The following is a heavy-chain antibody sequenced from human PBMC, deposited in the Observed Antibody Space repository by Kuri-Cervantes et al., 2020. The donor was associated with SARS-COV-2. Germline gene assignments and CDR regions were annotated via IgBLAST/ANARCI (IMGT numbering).Heavy chain of an antibody. CDR2: ISYDGSNK. Sequence: GESLKISCAASGFTFSSYAMHWVRQAPGKGLEWVAVISYDGSNKYYADSVKGRFTISRDNSKNTLYLQMNSLRSDDTAVYYCARESNYYDSSGYYMGWGDYYYYIGVWGKGTTVTVSS. V-gene: IGHV3-30-3*01. J-gene: IGHJ6*03. D-gene: IGHD3-22*01. CDR1: GFTFSSYA. CDR3: ARESNYYDSSGYYMGWGDYYYYIGV.